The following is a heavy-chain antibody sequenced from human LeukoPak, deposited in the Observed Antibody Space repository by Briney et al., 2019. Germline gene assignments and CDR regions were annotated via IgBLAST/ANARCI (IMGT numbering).Heavy chain of an antibody. CDR1: GYTFTSYG. Sequence: ASVKVSCKASGYTFTSYGISWVRQAPGQGLEWMGWISAYNGNTNYPQKLQGRVTMTTDTSTSTAYMELRSLRSDDTAVYYCARDPRTNWSFGSYYYYYMDVWGKGTTVTVSS. J-gene: IGHJ6*03. CDR2: ISAYNGNT. CDR3: ARDPRTNWSFGSYYYYYMDV. D-gene: IGHD1-1*01. V-gene: IGHV1-18*01.